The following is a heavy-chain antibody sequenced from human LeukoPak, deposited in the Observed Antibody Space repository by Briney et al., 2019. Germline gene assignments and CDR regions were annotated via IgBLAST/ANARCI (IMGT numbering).Heavy chain of an antibody. CDR3: ARQRDGYKQTPFGY. D-gene: IGHD5-24*01. Sequence: SVKVSCKASGGTFSSYAISWVRQAPGQGLEWMGGIIPIFGTANYAQKFQGRVTITADKSTSTAYMELSSLRSEDTAVYYCARQRDGYKQTPFGYWGQGTLVTVSS. V-gene: IGHV1-69*06. CDR1: GGTFSSYA. CDR2: IIPIFGTA. J-gene: IGHJ4*02.